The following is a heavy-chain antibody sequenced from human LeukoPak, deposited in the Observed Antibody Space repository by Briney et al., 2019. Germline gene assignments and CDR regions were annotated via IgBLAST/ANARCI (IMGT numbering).Heavy chain of an antibody. CDR1: GFTFSSYA. CDR2: ISYDGSNK. Sequence: PGGSLRLSCAASGFTFSSYAMHWVRQAPGKGLEWVAVISYDGSNKYYADSVKGRFTISRDNSKNTLYLQMNSLRAEDSAVYYCARDGFPVAEDYWGQGTLVTVSS. V-gene: IGHV3-30-3*01. D-gene: IGHD6-19*01. CDR3: ARDGFPVAEDY. J-gene: IGHJ4*02.